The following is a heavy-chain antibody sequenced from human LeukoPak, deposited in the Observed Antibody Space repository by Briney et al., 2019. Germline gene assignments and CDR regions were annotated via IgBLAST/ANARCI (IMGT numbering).Heavy chain of an antibody. CDR2: IFHSGST. CDR1: GYSISSGYS. V-gene: IGHV4-38-2*01. CDR3: ARWSFGELGPFGY. J-gene: IGHJ4*02. Sequence: SETLSLTCAVVGYSISSGYSWGWIRQPPGKGLEWIGSIFHSGSTYYNPSLKSRVTISIDTSKNQFSLRLNSVTAADTAVYYCARWSFGELGPFGYWGQGTLVTVSS. D-gene: IGHD3-10*01.